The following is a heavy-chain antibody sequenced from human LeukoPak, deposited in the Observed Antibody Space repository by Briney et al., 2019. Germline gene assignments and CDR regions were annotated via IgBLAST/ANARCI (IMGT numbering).Heavy chain of an antibody. CDR1: GGSISSGGYY. CDR2: IYHSGST. D-gene: IGHD3-3*01. V-gene: IGHV4-30-2*01. CDR3: ARVRSGYWVDY. Sequence: SETLSLTCTVSGGSISSGGYYWSWIRQPPGKGLEWIGYIYHSGSTYYNPSLKSRVTISVDRSKNQFSLKLSSVTAADTAVYYCARVRSGYWVDYWGQGTLVTVSS. J-gene: IGHJ4*02.